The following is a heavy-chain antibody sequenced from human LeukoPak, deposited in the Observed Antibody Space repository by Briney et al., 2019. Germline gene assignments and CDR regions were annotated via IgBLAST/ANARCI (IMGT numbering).Heavy chain of an antibody. CDR1: GYTFTGYY. D-gene: IGHD6-6*01. J-gene: IGHJ4*02. V-gene: IGHV1-2*02. CDR2: INPNSGDT. CDR3: ARDGIAARPGY. Sequence: ASVKVSCTASGYTFTGYYMHWVRQAPGQGLEWMGWINPNSGDTNYAQQFQGRVTMTRDTSISTAYMELRSLRYDDTAVYYCARDGIAARPGYWGQGTLVIVSS.